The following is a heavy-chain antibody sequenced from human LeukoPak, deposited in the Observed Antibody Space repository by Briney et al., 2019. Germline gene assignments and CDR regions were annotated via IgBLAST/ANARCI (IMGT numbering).Heavy chain of an antibody. J-gene: IGHJ5*02. V-gene: IGHV3-30*03. Sequence: PGGSLRLSCAASGFTFSSYGMHWVRQAPGKGLEWVATISYDGSNQFYADSGKGRFTISRDDSKNTLYLQMNSLRAEDTAVYYCARDQGSSGYNWFDPWGQGTLVTVSS. CDR2: ISYDGSNQ. CDR3: ARDQGSSGYNWFDP. D-gene: IGHD3-22*01. CDR1: GFTFSSYG.